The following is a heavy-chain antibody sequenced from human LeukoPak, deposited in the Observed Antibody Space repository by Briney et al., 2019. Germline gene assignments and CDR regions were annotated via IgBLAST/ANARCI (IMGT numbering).Heavy chain of an antibody. Sequence: ASVKVSCKASGYTFTGYYMHWVRQAPGQGLEWMGWINPNSGGTNYAQKFQGRVTMTRDTSISTAYMELSRLRSDDTAVYYCARGRYSSRYYFDYWGRGTLVTVSS. CDR2: INPNSGGT. CDR3: ARGRYSSRYYFDY. D-gene: IGHD6-13*01. V-gene: IGHV1-2*02. J-gene: IGHJ4*02. CDR1: GYTFTGYY.